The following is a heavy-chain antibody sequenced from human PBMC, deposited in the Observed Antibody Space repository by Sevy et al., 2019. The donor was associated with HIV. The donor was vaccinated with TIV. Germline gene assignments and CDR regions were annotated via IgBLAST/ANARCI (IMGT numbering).Heavy chain of an antibody. Sequence: GGSLRLSCAASGLTFSRYIMNWVRQAPGKGLEWVSYITGGSTAKYHAHSVKGRLTISGDNAKNSLYLQMNSLSDDDTAVYYCAGSYSGSGDFDSWGQGTLVTVSS. CDR2: ITGGSTAK. J-gene: IGHJ5*01. CDR1: GLTFSRYI. CDR3: AGSYSGSGDFDS. D-gene: IGHD1-26*01. V-gene: IGHV3-48*02.